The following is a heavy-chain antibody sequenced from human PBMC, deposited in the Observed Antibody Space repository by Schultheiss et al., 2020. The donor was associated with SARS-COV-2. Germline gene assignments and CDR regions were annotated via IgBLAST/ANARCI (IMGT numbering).Heavy chain of an antibody. CDR1: GGSFSGYY. D-gene: IGHD1-7*01. V-gene: IGHV4-34*01. CDR3: ARVMGLELPLVDY. Sequence: SDTLSLTCAVYGGSFSGYYWSWIRQPPGKGLEWIGSIYYSGSTYYNPSLKSRVTISVDTSKNQFSLKLSSVTAADTAVYYCARVMGLELPLVDYWGQGTLVTVSS. J-gene: IGHJ4*02. CDR2: IYYSGST.